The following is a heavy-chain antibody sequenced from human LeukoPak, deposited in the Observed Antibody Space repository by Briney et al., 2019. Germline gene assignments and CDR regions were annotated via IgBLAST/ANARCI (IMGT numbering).Heavy chain of an antibody. D-gene: IGHD2-15*01. Sequence: GASVKVSCKASGYIFTSYGITWVRQAPGQGLEWMGWISAYNGNTNYAHKVQGRVTMTTDTSTSTAYMELRSLRSDDTAVYYCARVGYCSGGSCSHLFDYWGQGTLVTVSS. J-gene: IGHJ4*02. CDR2: ISAYNGNT. V-gene: IGHV1-18*01. CDR3: ARVGYCSGGSCSHLFDY. CDR1: GYIFTSYG.